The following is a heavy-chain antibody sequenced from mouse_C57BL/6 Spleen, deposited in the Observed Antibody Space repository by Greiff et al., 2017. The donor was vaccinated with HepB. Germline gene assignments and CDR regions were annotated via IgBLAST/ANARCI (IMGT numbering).Heavy chain of an antibody. J-gene: IGHJ2*01. CDR3: ARGAPYYFDY. CDR1: GYTFTSYW. CDR2: IDPSDSYT. V-gene: IGHV1-50*01. Sequence: VQLKQPGAELVKPGASVKLSCKASGYTFTSYWMQWVKQRPGQGLEWIGEIDPSDSYTNYNQKFKGKATLTVDTSSSTAYMQLSSLTSEDSAVYYCARGAPYYFDYWGQGTTLTVSS.